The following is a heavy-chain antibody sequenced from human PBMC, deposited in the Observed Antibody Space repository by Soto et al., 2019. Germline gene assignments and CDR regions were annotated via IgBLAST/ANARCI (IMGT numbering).Heavy chain of an antibody. CDR2: IYYSGST. Sequence: SETLSLTCTVSGDTISSYYWSWIRKPPGKGLEWIGYIYYSGSTNYNPSLKSRVTISVDTSKNQFSLKLSSVTAADTAVYYCAREIAAAGRGPFDPWGQGTLVTVSS. CDR1: GDTISSYY. V-gene: IGHV4-59*01. J-gene: IGHJ5*02. CDR3: AREIAAAGRGPFDP. D-gene: IGHD6-13*01.